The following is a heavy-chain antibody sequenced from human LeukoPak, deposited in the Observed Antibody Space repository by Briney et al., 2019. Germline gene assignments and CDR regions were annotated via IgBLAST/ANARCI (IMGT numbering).Heavy chain of an antibody. Sequence: ASMKVSCKASGHTFSGYYMHWVRQAPGQGLEWMGWINPNSGGTNYAQKFQGRVTMTRDTSISTAYMELSRLRSDDTAVYYCARSLHSTPNYDFWSGYHGNPPFDYWGQGTLVTVSS. D-gene: IGHD3-3*01. CDR2: INPNSGGT. J-gene: IGHJ4*02. V-gene: IGHV1-2*02. CDR3: ARSLHSTPNYDFWSGYHGNPPFDY. CDR1: GHTFSGYY.